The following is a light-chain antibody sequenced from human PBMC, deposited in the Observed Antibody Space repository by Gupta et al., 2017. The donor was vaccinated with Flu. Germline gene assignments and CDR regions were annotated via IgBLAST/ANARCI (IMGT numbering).Light chain of an antibody. V-gene: IGLV6-57*01. CDR2: ENN. J-gene: IGLJ3*02. Sequence: SGNSASNYVQCYQQRPGSSPTAVVYENNQEPSGVPERFSGSIDSSSGSAVLTISGLKTEDEADDYCQSYDGSQYGVFGGGTKLTVL. CDR3: QSYDGSQYGV. CDR1: SGNSASNY.